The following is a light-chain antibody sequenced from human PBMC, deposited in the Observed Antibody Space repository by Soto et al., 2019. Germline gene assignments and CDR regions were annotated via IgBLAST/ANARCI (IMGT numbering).Light chain of an antibody. Sequence: DIVLTQSPGTLSLSPGEGATLSCRASQSVSSTYLAWYQQKAGQAPRLLIYGASSRATGIPDRFSGSGSGTDFTLTISRLEPEDFAVYYCQQYGSSPQTFGQGTKVEIK. CDR1: QSVSSTY. CDR2: GAS. J-gene: IGKJ1*01. CDR3: QQYGSSPQT. V-gene: IGKV3-20*01.